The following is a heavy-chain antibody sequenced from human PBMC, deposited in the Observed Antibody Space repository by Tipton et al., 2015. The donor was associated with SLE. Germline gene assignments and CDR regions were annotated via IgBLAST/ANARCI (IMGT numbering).Heavy chain of an antibody. CDR1: GFTFRSYW. CDR3: ARDAGPRYGGY. CDR2: INQDGSEK. Sequence: QLVQSGGGLVQPGGSLRLSCAASGFTFRSYWMTWVRQAPGKGLQWVANINQDGSEKYYVDSVKGRFTISRDNAKNSLYLQMNSLRAEDTAVYYCARDAGPRYGGYWGQGTLVTVPS. D-gene: IGHD4-23*01. J-gene: IGHJ4*02. V-gene: IGHV3-7*01.